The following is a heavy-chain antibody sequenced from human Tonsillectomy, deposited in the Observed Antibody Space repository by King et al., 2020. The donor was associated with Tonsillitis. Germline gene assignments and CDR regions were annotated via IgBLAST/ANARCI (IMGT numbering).Heavy chain of an antibody. CDR3: VHMEPYKFYYAMDV. Sequence: TLKESGPALVKPTQPLTLTCTFSGFSLNTAGVGVGWVRQPPGKALEWLALIYFNDDKRYRPSLRTRLTITKDTSKNQVVLTMTNMDPVDTGTYYCVHMEPYKFYYAMDVWGQGTTVTVSS. J-gene: IGHJ6*02. CDR1: GFSLNTAGVG. V-gene: IGHV2-5*04. D-gene: IGHD1-1*01. CDR2: IYFNDDK.